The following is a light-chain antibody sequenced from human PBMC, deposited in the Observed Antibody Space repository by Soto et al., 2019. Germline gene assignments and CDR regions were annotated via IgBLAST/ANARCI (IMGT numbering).Light chain of an antibody. CDR1: QSISSW. CDR3: QQYNSWQT. J-gene: IGKJ1*01. CDR2: DAS. Sequence: DIPMTQSPSTLSASVGDRVTITCRASQSISSWLAWYQQKPGKAPKLLIYDASSLESGVPSRFSGSGSGTEFTLTISSLQPDDFATYYCQQYNSWQTFGQGTKVEIK. V-gene: IGKV1-5*01.